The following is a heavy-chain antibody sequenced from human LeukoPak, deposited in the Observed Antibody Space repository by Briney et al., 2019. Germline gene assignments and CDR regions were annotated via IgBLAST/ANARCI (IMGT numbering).Heavy chain of an antibody. CDR2: IYYSGST. CDR1: GGSISSGGYY. D-gene: IGHD2-2*01. J-gene: IGHJ4*02. CDR3: ASLGGDCSSTSCYAYFDY. V-gene: IGHV4-31*03. Sequence: SQTLSLTCTVSGGSISSGGYYWSWISQHPGKGLEWIGYIYYSGSTYYNPSLKSRVTISVDTSKNQFSLKLSSVTAADTAVYYCASLGGDCSSTSCYAYFDYWGQGTLVTVSS.